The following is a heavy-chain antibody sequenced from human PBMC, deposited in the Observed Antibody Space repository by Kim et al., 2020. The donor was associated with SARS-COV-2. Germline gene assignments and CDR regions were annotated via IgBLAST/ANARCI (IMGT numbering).Heavy chain of an antibody. Sequence: GGSLRLSCAASGFTFSSYGMHWVRQAPGKGLEWVAVIWYDGSNKYYADSVKGRFTISRDNSKNTLYLQMNSLRAEDTAVYYCARDDCSGGSCRLDYWGQGTLVTVPS. V-gene: IGHV3-33*01. D-gene: IGHD2-15*01. CDR1: GFTFSSYG. CDR2: IWYDGSNK. J-gene: IGHJ4*02. CDR3: ARDDCSGGSCRLDY.